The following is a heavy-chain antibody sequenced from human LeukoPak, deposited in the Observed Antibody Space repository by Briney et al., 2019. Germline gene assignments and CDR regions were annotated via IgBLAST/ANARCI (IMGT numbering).Heavy chain of an antibody. CDR2: ISGSGGST. D-gene: IGHD3-22*01. CDR1: GFTFSSYA. J-gene: IGHJ4*02. CDR3: AEIGDYYDSSGHPSY. V-gene: IGHV3-23*01. Sequence: GGSLRLSCAASGFTFSSYAMSWVRQAPGKGLEWVSAISGSGGSTYYVDSVKGRFTISRDNSKNTLYLQMNSLRAEDTAVYYCAEIGDYYDSSGHPSYWGQGTLVTVSS.